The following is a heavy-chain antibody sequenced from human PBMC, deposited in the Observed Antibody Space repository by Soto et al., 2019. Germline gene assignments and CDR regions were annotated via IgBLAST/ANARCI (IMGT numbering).Heavy chain of an antibody. V-gene: IGHV4-39*01. Sequence: SETLSLTCTVSGGSILDSTYYWAWIRQSPGKGLEWIGTIFYSGGTFYTPSLKSRVTMSVDTSNNQFSLKLSSVTAADTAVYYCARRRDGYNWVDYWGQGTLVTVSS. CDR3: ARRRDGYNWVDY. D-gene: IGHD5-12*01. J-gene: IGHJ4*02. CDR1: GGSILDSTYY. CDR2: IFYSGGT.